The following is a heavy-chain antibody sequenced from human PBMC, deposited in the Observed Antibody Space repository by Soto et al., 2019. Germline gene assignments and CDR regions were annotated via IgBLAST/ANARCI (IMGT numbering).Heavy chain of an antibody. Sequence: PGGSLRLSCAASGFTFSSYAMSWVRQAPGKGQEWVSAIISSGVSTYYADSVKGRFTISRGNSKNTLYLQMNRLRAEDTALYYCAIATIVVAPASNDYWGQG. CDR1: GFTFSSYA. CDR3: AIATIVVAPASNDY. J-gene: IGHJ4*02. D-gene: IGHD2-2*01. CDR2: IISSGVST. V-gene: IGHV3-23*01.